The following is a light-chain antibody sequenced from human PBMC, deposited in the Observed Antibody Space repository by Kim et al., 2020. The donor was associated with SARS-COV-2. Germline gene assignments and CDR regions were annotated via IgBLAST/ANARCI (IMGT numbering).Light chain of an antibody. CDR1: SLRTSY. V-gene: IGLV3-19*01. J-gene: IGLJ3*02. CDR3: NSRDNSGDHVV. CDR2: GRN. Sequence: ALGQTVRITCQGDSLRTSYASWYQQKPGQAPILVFYGRNNRPSGIPDRFSGSSSGNTASLTVTGAQAVDEADYYCNSRDNSGDHVVFGGGTKLTVL.